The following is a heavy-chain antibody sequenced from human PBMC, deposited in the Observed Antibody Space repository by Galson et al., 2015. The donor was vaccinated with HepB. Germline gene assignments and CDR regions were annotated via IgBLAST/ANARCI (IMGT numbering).Heavy chain of an antibody. CDR3: ARGWEQYFDY. V-gene: IGHV3-21*01. CDR2: ISSSSNYI. D-gene: IGHD1-26*01. J-gene: IGHJ4*02. Sequence: SLRLSCAASGFTFSSYSINWVRQAPGKGLEWVSSISSSSNYIYYADSVKGRFTISRDNARNSLYLQMNCLRAEDTAVYYCARGWEQYFDYWGQGTLVTVSS. CDR1: GFTFSSYS.